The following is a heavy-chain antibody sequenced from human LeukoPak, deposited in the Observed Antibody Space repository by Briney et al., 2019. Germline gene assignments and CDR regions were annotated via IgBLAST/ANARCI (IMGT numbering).Heavy chain of an antibody. CDR2: IYYSGDT. D-gene: IGHD1-1*01. CDR3: ARDKQPGDY. CDR1: GGSISSRSYY. J-gene: IGHJ4*02. Sequence: SETLSLTCTVSGGSISSRSYYWGWIRQSPGKGLEWIGYIYYSGDTTYNPSLKSRVTMSVDTSKNQFSLKLSSVTAADTAVYYCARDKQPGDYWGQGALVTVSS. V-gene: IGHV4-61*01.